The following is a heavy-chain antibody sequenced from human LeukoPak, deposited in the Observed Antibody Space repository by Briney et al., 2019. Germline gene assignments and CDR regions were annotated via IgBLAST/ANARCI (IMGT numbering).Heavy chain of an antibody. Sequence: SVKVSCKASGGTFSSYAISWVRQAPGQGLEWMGGIIPIFGTADYAQKFQGRVTITADESTSTAYMELSSLRSEDTAVYYCAREKETTYYYDSSGYYDAFDIWGQGTMVTVSS. CDR1: GGTFSSYA. CDR2: IIPIFGTA. D-gene: IGHD3-22*01. CDR3: AREKETTYYYDSSGYYDAFDI. V-gene: IGHV1-69*13. J-gene: IGHJ3*02.